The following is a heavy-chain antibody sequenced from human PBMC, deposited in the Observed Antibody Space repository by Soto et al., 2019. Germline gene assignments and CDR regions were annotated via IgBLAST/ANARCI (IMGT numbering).Heavy chain of an antibody. CDR2: IYYSGST. J-gene: IGHJ5*02. D-gene: IGHD6-13*01. V-gene: IGHV4-59*01. Sequence: PSETLSLTCTVSGGSISSYYWSWIRQPPGKGLEWIGYIYYSGSTNYNPSLKSRVSISVDTSKNQFSLKLNSVTAADTAVYYCARWDSTSWYFGHGWFDPWGQGTLVTVSS. CDR3: ARWDSTSWYFGHGWFDP. CDR1: GGSISSYY.